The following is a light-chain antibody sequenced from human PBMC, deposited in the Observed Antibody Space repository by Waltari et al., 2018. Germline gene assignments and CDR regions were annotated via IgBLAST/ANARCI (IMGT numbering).Light chain of an antibody. CDR2: DVT. Sequence: QSALTQPASVSGSPGQSTTLSCPGPSGDVGASNYFSWYQQHPGKAPKLMIYDVTVRPSGVSNRFSGSKSGNTASLTISGLQAEDEADYYCCSYISSTITWVFGGGTKLTVL. CDR3: CSYISSTITWV. J-gene: IGLJ3*02. V-gene: IGLV2-14*03. CDR1: SGDVGASNY.